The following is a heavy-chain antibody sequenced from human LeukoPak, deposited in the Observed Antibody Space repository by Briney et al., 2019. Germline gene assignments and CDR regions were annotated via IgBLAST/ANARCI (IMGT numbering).Heavy chain of an antibody. CDR2: INHSGST. Sequence: SETLSLTCPVYGGSFSGYYWSWIRQPPGKGLEWIGEINHSGSTNYNPSLKSRVTISVDTSENQFSLKRSSVTAADTAAYYCARGLPLRAMVEGPNYFDYWGQGTLVTVSS. CDR1: GGSFSGYY. D-gene: IGHD5-18*01. CDR3: ARGLPLRAMVEGPNYFDY. V-gene: IGHV4-34*01. J-gene: IGHJ4*02.